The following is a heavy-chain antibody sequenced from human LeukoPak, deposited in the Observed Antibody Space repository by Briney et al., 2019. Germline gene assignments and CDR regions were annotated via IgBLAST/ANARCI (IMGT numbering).Heavy chain of an antibody. D-gene: IGHD2-15*01. CDR1: GFTFSSYD. CDR2: IGTAGDP. J-gene: IGHJ5*02. CDR3: AGYLPLGYCSGGSCYSLVP. Sequence: GGSLRLSCAASGFTFSSYDMHWVRHATGKGLEWVSAIGTAGDPYYPGSVKGRFTISRENAKNSLYLQMNSLRAGDTAVYYCAGYLPLGYCSGGSCYSLVPWGQGTLVTVSS. V-gene: IGHV3-13*05.